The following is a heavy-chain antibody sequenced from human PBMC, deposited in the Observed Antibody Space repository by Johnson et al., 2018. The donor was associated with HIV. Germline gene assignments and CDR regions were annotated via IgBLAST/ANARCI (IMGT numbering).Heavy chain of an antibody. CDR1: GFTFSNYA. Sequence: QVQLVESGGGVVQPGRSLRLSCAASGFTFSNYATHWVRQAPGKGLEWVALTSYDGTYKYYIDSVKGRFTVSRDNSKNTLYLQMNSLRTEDTAVYYCARVGRFTMIQGAFDIWGQGIMVTVSS. CDR2: TSYDGTYK. CDR3: ARVGRFTMIQGAFDI. V-gene: IGHV3-30-3*01. J-gene: IGHJ3*02. D-gene: IGHD3-22*01.